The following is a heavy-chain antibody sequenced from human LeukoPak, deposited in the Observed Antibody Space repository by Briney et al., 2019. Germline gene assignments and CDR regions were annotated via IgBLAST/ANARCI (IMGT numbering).Heavy chain of an antibody. Sequence: SETLSLTCAVYGGSFSGYYWSWIRQPPGKGLEWIGYIYYSGSTNYNPSLKSRVTISVDTSKNQFSLKLSSVTAADTAVYYCASGREDFQHWGQGTLVTVSS. V-gene: IGHV4-59*01. CDR2: IYYSGST. CDR3: ASGREDFQH. J-gene: IGHJ1*01. CDR1: GGSFSGYY. D-gene: IGHD3-10*01.